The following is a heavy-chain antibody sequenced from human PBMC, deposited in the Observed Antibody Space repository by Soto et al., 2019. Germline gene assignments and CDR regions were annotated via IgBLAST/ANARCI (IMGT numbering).Heavy chain of an antibody. V-gene: IGHV4-34*01. CDR1: GGSFSGYY. D-gene: IGHD2-2*01. CDR2: INHSGST. CDR3: AILYCSSTSCYWFDP. Sequence: QVQLQQWGAGLLKPSETLSLTCAVYGGSFSGYYWSWIRQPPGKGLEWIGEINHSGSTNYNPSLKRRGTISVEPSKSPFALKLGSVTAADTAVYYCAILYCSSTSCYWFDPWGQGTLVTVSS. J-gene: IGHJ5*02.